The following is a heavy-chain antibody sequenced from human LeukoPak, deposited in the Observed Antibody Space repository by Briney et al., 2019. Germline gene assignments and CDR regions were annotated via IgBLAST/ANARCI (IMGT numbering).Heavy chain of an antibody. V-gene: IGHV4-34*01. J-gene: IGHJ6*02. CDR2: INHSGST. D-gene: IGHD3-10*01. CDR3: ARDPSTMVRGVTSANYGMDV. Sequence: SETLSLTCAVYGGSFSAYYWSWIRQPPGKGLEWIGEINHSGSTNYNPSLKSRVTISVDTSKNQFSPKLSSVTAADTAVYYCARDPSTMVRGVTSANYGMDVWGQGTTVTVSS. CDR1: GGSFSAYY.